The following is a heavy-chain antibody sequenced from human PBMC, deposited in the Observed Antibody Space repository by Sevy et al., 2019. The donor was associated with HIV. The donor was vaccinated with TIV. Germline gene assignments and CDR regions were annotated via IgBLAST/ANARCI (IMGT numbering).Heavy chain of an antibody. D-gene: IGHD3-22*01. CDR3: ARDLKALSGYYDSSGYYGPLDY. Sequence: GGSLRLSCAASGFTFSSYAMHWVRQAPGKGLEWVAVISYDGSNKYYADSVKGRFTISRDNSKNTLYLQMNGLRAEDTAVYYCARDLKALSGYYDSSGYYGPLDYWGQGTLVTVSS. CDR1: GFTFSSYA. J-gene: IGHJ4*02. V-gene: IGHV3-30-3*01. CDR2: ISYDGSNK.